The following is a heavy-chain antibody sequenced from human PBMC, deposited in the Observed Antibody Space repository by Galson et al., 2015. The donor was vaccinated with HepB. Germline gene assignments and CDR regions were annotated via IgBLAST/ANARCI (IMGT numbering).Heavy chain of an antibody. D-gene: IGHD2-15*01. CDR1: GYTLTELS. CDR3: ATGYCSSGSCSDFDD. V-gene: IGHV1-24*01. CDR2: FDPEDGET. Sequence: SVKVSCKVSGYTLTELSMHWVRQAPGKGLEWMGGFDPEDGETIYAQRFQGRVTMTEDISTDTAYMELSSLRSEDTAVYYCATGYCSSGSCSDFDDWGQGTLVTVSS. J-gene: IGHJ4*02.